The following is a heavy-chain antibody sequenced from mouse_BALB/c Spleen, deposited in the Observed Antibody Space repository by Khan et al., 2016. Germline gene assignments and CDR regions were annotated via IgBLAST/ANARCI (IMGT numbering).Heavy chain of an antibody. CDR3: ARYCQHYDAWFAS. CDR2: IWPGGST. J-gene: IGHJ3*01. V-gene: IGHV2-9*02. Sequence: QVQLKESGPGLVAPSQSLSITCTVSEFSLTNSGVHWIRQPPGKGLEWLGGIWPGGSTDYNSALMSRLSITKENSQNQVFLKMISLQTDDTAMYXCARYCQHYDAWFASWGQGPLVIVSA. D-gene: IGHD2-4*01. CDR1: EFSLTNSG.